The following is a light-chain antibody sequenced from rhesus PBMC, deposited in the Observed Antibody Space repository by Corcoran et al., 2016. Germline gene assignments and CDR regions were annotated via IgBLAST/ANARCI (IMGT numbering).Light chain of an antibody. J-gene: IGKJ1*01. Sequence: EIVLTQSPATLSLSPGERATLSCRASQSVITSLAWYQQKPGQNPRLLRFGASNRATSTPDRFSGSGSWTDFTLTISPLEPEDFAIYFCQQNSNWPWTFGQGTKVEIK. CDR1: QSVITS. V-gene: IGKV3-42*01. CDR3: QQNSNWPWT. CDR2: GAS.